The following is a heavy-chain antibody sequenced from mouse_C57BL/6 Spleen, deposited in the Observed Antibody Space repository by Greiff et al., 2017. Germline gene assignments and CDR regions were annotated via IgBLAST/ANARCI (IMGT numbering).Heavy chain of an antibody. D-gene: IGHD1-1*01. J-gene: IGHJ2*01. CDR2: IDPANGNT. CDR3: ALITTVVADYFDY. V-gene: IGHV14-3*01. CDR1: GFNIKNTY. Sequence: EVQLQQSVAELVRPGASVKLSCTASGFNIKNTYMHWVKQRPEQGLEWIGRIDPANGNTKYAPKFQGKATITADTSSNTAYRQLSSLTSEDTAIYYCALITTVVADYFDYWGQGTTLTVSS.